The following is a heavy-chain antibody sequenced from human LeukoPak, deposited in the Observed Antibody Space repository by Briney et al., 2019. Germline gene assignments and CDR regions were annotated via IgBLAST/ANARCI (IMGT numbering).Heavy chain of an antibody. CDR3: ARYRDCSGGNCYLYYYYGMDV. CDR2: INHSGST. J-gene: IGHJ6*02. Sequence: SETLSLTCTLSGGSISSDYWSWIRQPPGKGLEWIGEINHSGSTNYNPSLKSRVTISVDTSKNQFSLKLSFVTAADTAVYYCARYRDCSGGNCYLYYYYGMDVWGQGTTVTVSS. CDR1: GGSISSDY. D-gene: IGHD2-15*01. V-gene: IGHV4-34*01.